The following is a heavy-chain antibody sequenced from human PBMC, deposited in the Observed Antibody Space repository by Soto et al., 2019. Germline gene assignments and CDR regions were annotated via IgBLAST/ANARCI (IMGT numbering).Heavy chain of an antibody. V-gene: IGHV6-1*01. D-gene: IGHD3-10*01. CDR3: ARTLRGRGVKYFDD. CDR2: TYYRSKWHY. J-gene: IGHJ4*02. CDR1: GDSVSNNSVA. Sequence: SQTLSLTCAISGDSVSNNSVAWNWVRQSPSRGLEWLGRTYYRSKWHYDYAPSVRSRITINPDTSKNHFSLQLNSVSPEDAAVYYCARTLRGRGVKYFDDWGQGTLVTVSS.